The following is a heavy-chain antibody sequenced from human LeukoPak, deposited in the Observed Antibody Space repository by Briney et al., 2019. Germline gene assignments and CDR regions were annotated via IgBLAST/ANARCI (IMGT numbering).Heavy chain of an antibody. V-gene: IGHV3-23*01. D-gene: IGHD1-20*01. Sequence: PGGSLRLSCAASGFTFSTYAMSWVRQAPGKALEWVSAISGRGVSTSYADSVRGRFTISRDNSKNTLYLQMNSLRAEDTAVYYCAKAASGNWNDVSDYWGQGTLVTVFS. J-gene: IGHJ4*02. CDR2: ISGRGVST. CDR3: AKAASGNWNDVSDY. CDR1: GFTFSTYA.